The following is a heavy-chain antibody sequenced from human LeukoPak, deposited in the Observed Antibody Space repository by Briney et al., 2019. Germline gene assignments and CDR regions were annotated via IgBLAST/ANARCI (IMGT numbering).Heavy chain of an antibody. D-gene: IGHD2-2*01. CDR3: ARVVPAAMAVYAFDI. CDR1: GGTFSSYA. V-gene: IGHV1-69*05. Sequence: ASVKVSCKASGGTFSSYAISWVRQAPGQGLEWMGGIIPIFGTANYAQKFQGRVTITTDESTSTAYMELSSLRSEDTAVYYCARVVPAAMAVYAFDIWGQGIMVTVSS. J-gene: IGHJ3*02. CDR2: IIPIFGTA.